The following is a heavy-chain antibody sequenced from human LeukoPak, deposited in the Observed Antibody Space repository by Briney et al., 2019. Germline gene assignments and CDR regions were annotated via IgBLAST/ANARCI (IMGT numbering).Heavy chain of an antibody. J-gene: IGHJ4*01. V-gene: IGHV4-38-2*01. CDR1: GYSISSGYY. CDR3: ARSVGY. CDR2: VYHSGIT. Sequence: SETLSLTCAVSGYSISSGYYWGWIRPPPGKGLEWIGIVYHSGITYYNPSLKSRVTISVDTSKNQFSLKLSSVTAADRAVYYCARSVGYWGQGTLVTVSS.